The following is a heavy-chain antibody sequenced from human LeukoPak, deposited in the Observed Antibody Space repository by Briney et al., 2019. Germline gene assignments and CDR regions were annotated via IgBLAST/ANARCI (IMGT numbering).Heavy chain of an antibody. V-gene: IGHV3-9*01. Sequence: PGGSLRLSCAASGFTLSNYWMHWVRQTPGKGLEWVSGISWNSDNIDYADSVKGRFTISRDNAMNSVYLQMNSLRAEDTALYSCAKATIWGAFDIWGQGTMVTVSS. CDR3: AKATIWGAFDI. D-gene: IGHD7-27*01. CDR2: ISWNSDNI. J-gene: IGHJ3*02. CDR1: GFTLSNYW.